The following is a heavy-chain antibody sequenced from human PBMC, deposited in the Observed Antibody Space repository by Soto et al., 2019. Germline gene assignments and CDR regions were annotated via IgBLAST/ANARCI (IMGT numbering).Heavy chain of an antibody. V-gene: IGHV4-59*08. CDR1: GGSISSYY. Sequence: TLSLTCTVSGGSISSYYWSWIRQPPGKGLEWIGYIYYSGSTNYNPSLKSRVTISVDTSKNQFSLKLSSVTAADTAVYYCARQSEAATDFDYWGQGTLVTVSS. J-gene: IGHJ4*02. CDR3: ARQSEAATDFDY. D-gene: IGHD2-15*01. CDR2: IYYSGST.